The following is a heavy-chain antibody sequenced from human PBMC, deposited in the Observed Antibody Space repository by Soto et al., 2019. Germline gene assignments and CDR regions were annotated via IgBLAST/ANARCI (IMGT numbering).Heavy chain of an antibody. Sequence: GESLQISCNGSGYTFSGYWIGWVRQMSGKGLEWMGIIYPGDSDARYSPSFQGQVTISADESITTAYLQWDSLKASDTAIYYCVVQQKLPWVNAWGQGTLVTVSS. D-gene: IGHD1-1*01. V-gene: IGHV5-51*01. CDR1: GYTFSGYW. CDR2: IYPGDSDA. J-gene: IGHJ5*02. CDR3: VVQQKLPWVNA.